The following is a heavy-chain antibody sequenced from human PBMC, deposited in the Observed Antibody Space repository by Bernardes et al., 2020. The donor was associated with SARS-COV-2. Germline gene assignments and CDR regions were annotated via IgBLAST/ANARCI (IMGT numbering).Heavy chain of an antibody. Sequence: GGSLRLSCASSGFFFSDYAMSWVRQVPGKGLEWVSGIIGNGGGTYSADSVKGRFTISRDISKNTLYLQMHSLRAEDTAVYFCAKDYPEKAGGSGEDSFFDYWGQGTLVTVSS. V-gene: IGHV3-23*01. J-gene: IGHJ4*02. CDR1: GFFFSDYA. CDR3: AKDYPEKAGGSGEDSFFDY. D-gene: IGHD3-10*01. CDR2: IIGNGGGT.